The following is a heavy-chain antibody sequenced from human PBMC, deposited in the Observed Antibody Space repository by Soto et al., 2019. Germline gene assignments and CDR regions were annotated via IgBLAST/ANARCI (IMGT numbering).Heavy chain of an antibody. CDR1: GFTFSGHG. Sequence: QVQLVESGGGVVQPGRSLRLSCAASGFTFSGHGMHWVRQAPGKGLEWVAVIWYDGSNKYYADFVKGRFTISRDNSKNTLNLQGNSLGGEDRAVYYGAGGGGGGAAGGRMDVWGQGTTVTVSS. J-gene: IGHJ6*02. V-gene: IGHV3-33*01. CDR3: AGGGGGGAAGGRMDV. D-gene: IGHD6-13*01. CDR2: IWYDGSNK.